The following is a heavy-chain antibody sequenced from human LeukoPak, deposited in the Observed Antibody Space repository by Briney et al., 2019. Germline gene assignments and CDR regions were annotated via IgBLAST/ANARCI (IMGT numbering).Heavy chain of an antibody. V-gene: IGHV4-59*01. Sequence: SETLSLTCSVSGVSISSYYWSWLRQPPGMGLEWIGVMHDSGTTFYNPSLKSRVTMSVDTSKMQFSLQLSSVTAADTAIYYCATYKRISGWYVHAYWGQGTLVTVSS. J-gene: IGHJ4*02. CDR1: GVSISSYY. D-gene: IGHD6-13*01. CDR3: ATYKRISGWYVHAY. CDR2: MHDSGTT.